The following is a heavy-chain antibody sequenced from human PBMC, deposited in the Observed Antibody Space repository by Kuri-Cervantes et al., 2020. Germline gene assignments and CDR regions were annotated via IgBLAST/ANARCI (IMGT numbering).Heavy chain of an antibody. D-gene: IGHD2-21*01. CDR3: ARETTCGGDCYLFDY. J-gene: IGHJ4*02. V-gene: IGHV1-18*01. Sequence: ASVKVSCKASGYTFTSYGISWVRQAPGQGLEWMGWISAYNGNTNYAQKLQGRVTMTTDTSTSTAYMELRSPRSDDTAVYYCARETTCGGDCYLFDYWGQGTLVTVSS. CDR2: ISAYNGNT. CDR1: GYTFTSYG.